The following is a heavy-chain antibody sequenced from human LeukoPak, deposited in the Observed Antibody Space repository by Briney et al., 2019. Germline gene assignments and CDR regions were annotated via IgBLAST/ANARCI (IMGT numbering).Heavy chain of an antibody. Sequence: GGSLRLSCAASGFTFSSYSMNWVRQAPGKGLEWVSSISSSSSYIYYADSVKGRFTISRDNAKNSLYLQMNSLRAEDTAVYYCARSTDYWAYYYGSGSYSDFDYWGQGALVTVSS. V-gene: IGHV3-21*01. CDR1: GFTFSSYS. J-gene: IGHJ4*02. D-gene: IGHD3-10*01. CDR3: ARSTDYWAYYYGSGSYSDFDY. CDR2: ISSSSSYI.